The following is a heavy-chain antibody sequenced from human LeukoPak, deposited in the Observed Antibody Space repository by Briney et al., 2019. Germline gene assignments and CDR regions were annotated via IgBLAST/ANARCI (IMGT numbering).Heavy chain of an antibody. V-gene: IGHV1-2*02. Sequence: ASVKVSCKASGYTFTCYYMHWVRQAPGQGLEWRGGINPNSGGTNYAQKFQRRVTITADKSTGTAYMELSSLRSEDTAVYYCARSYSYCGGDCHNWFDPWGQGTLVTVSS. CDR1: GYTFTCYY. D-gene: IGHD2-21*02. CDR3: ARSYSYCGGDCHNWFDP. J-gene: IGHJ5*02. CDR2: INPNSGGT.